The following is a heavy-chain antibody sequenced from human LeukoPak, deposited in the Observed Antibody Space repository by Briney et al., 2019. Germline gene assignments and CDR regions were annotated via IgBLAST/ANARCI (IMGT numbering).Heavy chain of an antibody. V-gene: IGHV3-43*01. D-gene: IGHD3-10*02. CDR3: AKELDTMFFDY. CDR2: AGWAGGTT. Sequence: GGSLRLSCATSGLNFDRYTIHWVRQAPGKGLEWVSLAGWAGGTTFYSDSVRGRFTISRDSGRKSVYLQMNSLTTDDTAFYFCAKELDTMFFDYWGQGALVTVSS. J-gene: IGHJ4*02. CDR1: GLNFDRYT.